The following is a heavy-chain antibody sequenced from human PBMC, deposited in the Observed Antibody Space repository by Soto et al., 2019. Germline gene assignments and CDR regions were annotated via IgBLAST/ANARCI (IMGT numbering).Heavy chain of an antibody. J-gene: IGHJ4*02. V-gene: IGHV3-48*01. D-gene: IGHD5-18*01. Sequence: EVQLVESGGGLVQPGGSLRLSCAASGFTFSSYSMNWVHQAPGKGLEWVSYISSSSSTIYYADSVKGRFTISRDNAKNSMYLQLHSLRLEDTAVYYCARDPGDCYGPPDYWGQGTLVTVSS. CDR2: ISSSSSTI. CDR1: GFTFSSYS. CDR3: ARDPGDCYGPPDY.